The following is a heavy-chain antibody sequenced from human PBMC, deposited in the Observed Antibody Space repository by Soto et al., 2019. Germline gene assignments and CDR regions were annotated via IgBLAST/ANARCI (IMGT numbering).Heavy chain of an antibody. V-gene: IGHV3-7*03. Sequence: VGSLRLSCAASGFSFSSYWMSWVRQAPGKGPEWVANIKEDGGEQHYVDSVKGRFTISRDNTENSLFLQMNNLRAEDSAIYYCAITTSTVSYCFDPCGPGTQVTVSS. CDR3: AITTSTVSYCFDP. J-gene: IGHJ5*02. CDR1: GFSFSSYW. CDR2: IKEDGGEQ. D-gene: IGHD4-4*01.